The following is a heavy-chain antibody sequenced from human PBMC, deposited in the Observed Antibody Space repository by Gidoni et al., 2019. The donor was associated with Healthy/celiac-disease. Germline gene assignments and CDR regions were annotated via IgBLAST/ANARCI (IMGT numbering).Heavy chain of an antibody. CDR1: GFTFGAYA. D-gene: IGHD3-9*01. J-gene: IGHJ6*02. Sequence: EVQLVESGGGLVQPGRSLRLSCTASGFTFGAYAMSWFRQAPGKGLEWVGFIRSKAYGGTTEYAASVKGRFTISRDDSKSIAYLQMNSLKTEDTAVYYCTRGGRGDILTGSPPYGMDVWGQGTTVTVSS. V-gene: IGHV3-49*03. CDR2: IRSKAYGGTT. CDR3: TRGGRGDILTGSPPYGMDV.